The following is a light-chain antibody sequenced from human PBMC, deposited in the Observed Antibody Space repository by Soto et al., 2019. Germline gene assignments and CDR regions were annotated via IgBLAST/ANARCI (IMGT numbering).Light chain of an antibody. CDR1: QSVSIN. Sequence: ETVMTQSPATLSVSPGERATLSCRASQSVSINLAWYQQRPGQAPRLLIYGASTRATGIPARFSGSGSGTEFTLTISSLQSEDFAVYYCQQYNNWPAITFGQGTRLEI. CDR3: QQYNNWPAIT. CDR2: GAS. J-gene: IGKJ5*01. V-gene: IGKV3D-15*01.